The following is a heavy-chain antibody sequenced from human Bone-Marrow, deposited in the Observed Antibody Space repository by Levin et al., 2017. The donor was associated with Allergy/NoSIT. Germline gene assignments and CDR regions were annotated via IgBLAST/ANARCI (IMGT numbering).Heavy chain of an antibody. V-gene: IGHV4-30-2*01. CDR2: IHESGST. CDR1: GDSIISGAYS. Sequence: PSQTLSLTCAVSGDSIISGAYSWGWVRQPPGKGLEWIGYIHESGSTYYNPSLHSRVTMSLEISKNQFSLSLTSVTAADTAVYYCVRDDGFHHDDTSHLDYWGLGILVTVSS. D-gene: IGHD2-2*01. CDR3: VRDDGFHHDDTSHLDY. J-gene: IGHJ4*02.